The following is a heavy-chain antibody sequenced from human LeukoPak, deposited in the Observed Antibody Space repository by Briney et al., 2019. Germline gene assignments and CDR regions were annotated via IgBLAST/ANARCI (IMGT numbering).Heavy chain of an antibody. CDR3: AKASSSRYQGGFDY. Sequence: GGSLRLSCAASGFTFNSYAMHWVRQAPGKGLEWVAVISYDGSNKYYADSVKGRFTISRDNSKNTMHLQMNSLRAEDTAVYYCAKASSSRYQGGFDYWGRGTLVTVSS. V-gene: IGHV3-30*04. D-gene: IGHD6-13*01. J-gene: IGHJ4*02. CDR2: ISYDGSNK. CDR1: GFTFNSYA.